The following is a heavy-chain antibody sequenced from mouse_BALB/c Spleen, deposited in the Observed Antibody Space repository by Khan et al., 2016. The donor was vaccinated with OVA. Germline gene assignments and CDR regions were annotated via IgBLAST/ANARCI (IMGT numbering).Heavy chain of an antibody. CDR3: ARHDRYFYAMDY. CDR1: GFSLTSYG. D-gene: IGHD2-14*01. J-gene: IGHJ4*01. CDR2: IWSDGST. Sequence: VQLVESGPGLVAPSQSLSITCTISGFSLTSYGVHWVRQPPGKGLEWLVVIWSDGSTTYNSALKSRLSITKDNSKSQVFLKMNSLQIDDTAMYXGARHDRYFYAMDYWGQGTSVTVSS. V-gene: IGHV2-6-1*01.